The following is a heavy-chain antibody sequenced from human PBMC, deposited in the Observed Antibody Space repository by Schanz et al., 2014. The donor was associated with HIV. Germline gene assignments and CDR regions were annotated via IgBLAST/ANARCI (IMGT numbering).Heavy chain of an antibody. CDR3: ARDSWYGDY. D-gene: IGHD6-13*01. Sequence: QVQLVQSGTEVKKPGSSVKVSCKPSGGTFRSFAISWVRQAPGQGLEWMGGIIPLFGTTNYAQKFQGRVTITADRSTTAYMDLRSLTSEDTAVYYCARDSWYGDYWGLGTLVTVSS. CDR2: IIPLFGTT. J-gene: IGHJ4*02. CDR1: GGTFRSFA. V-gene: IGHV1-69*06.